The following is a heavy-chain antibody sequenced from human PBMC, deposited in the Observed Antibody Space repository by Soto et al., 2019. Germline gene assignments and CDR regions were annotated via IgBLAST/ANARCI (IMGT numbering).Heavy chain of an antibody. Sequence: EVQLLESGGGLVQPGGSLRLSCAASGFTFSSYAMSWVRQAPGKGLEWVSAISGSGGSTYYADSVKGRFTISRDNSKNTLYLQMKSVRAEDTAVYYCAKDGRRYDFLCGRRPRKWFDPWGQGTLGTVSS. D-gene: IGHD3-3*01. CDR1: GFTFSSYA. CDR2: ISGSGGST. J-gene: IGHJ5*02. V-gene: IGHV3-23*01. CDR3: AKDGRRYDFLCGRRPRKWFDP.